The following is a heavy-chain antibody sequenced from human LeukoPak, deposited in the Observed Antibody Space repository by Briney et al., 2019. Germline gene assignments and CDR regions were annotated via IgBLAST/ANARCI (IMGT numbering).Heavy chain of an antibody. CDR2: SYGSDT. CDR1: GFTIRSDA. CDR3: SKRRRRETGPFEF. D-gene: IGHD5-24*01. V-gene: IGHV3-23*01. J-gene: IGHJ4*02. Sequence: GGSLRLSCVASGFTIRSDAMTWVRQAPGQGLEWVSASYGSDTDYTDSVRGWFTISRDDSKNTLYLQMNGLRVEDTAVYYCSKRRRRETGPFEFWGQGTLVTVSP.